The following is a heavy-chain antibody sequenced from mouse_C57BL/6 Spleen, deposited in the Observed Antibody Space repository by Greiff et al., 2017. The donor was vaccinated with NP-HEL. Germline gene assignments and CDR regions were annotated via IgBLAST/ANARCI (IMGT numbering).Heavy chain of an antibody. Sequence: QVQLQQSGAELVRPGTSVKVSCKASGYAFTNYLIEWVKQRPGQGLEWIGVINPGSGGTNYNEKFKGKATLTADKSSSIAYMQLSSLTSEDSAVYFCARDDYYGSSLYYYAMDYWGQGTSVTVSS. J-gene: IGHJ4*01. V-gene: IGHV1-54*01. CDR1: GYAFTNYL. CDR3: ARDDYYGSSLYYYAMDY. D-gene: IGHD1-1*01. CDR2: INPGSGGT.